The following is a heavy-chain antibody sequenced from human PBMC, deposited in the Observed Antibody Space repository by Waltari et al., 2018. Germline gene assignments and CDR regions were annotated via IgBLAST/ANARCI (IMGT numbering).Heavy chain of an antibody. CDR3: ARSIAAARTVDY. V-gene: IGHV4-34*01. CDR2: INHSGST. Sequence: QVQLQQWGAGLLKPSETLSRTCAVYGGSFSGYYWSWIRQPPGKGLEWIGEINHSGSTNYNPSLKSRVTISVDTSKNQFSLKLSSVTAADTAVYYCARSIAAARTVDYWGQGTLVTVSS. J-gene: IGHJ4*02. D-gene: IGHD6-13*01. CDR1: GGSFSGYY.